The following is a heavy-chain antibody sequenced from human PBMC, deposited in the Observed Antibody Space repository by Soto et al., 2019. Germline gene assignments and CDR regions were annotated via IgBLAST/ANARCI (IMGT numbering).Heavy chain of an antibody. CDR1: GLPFITFP. CDR2: ISHDGSNK. CDR3: ARDPGPTDYGDYYYYGMDV. V-gene: IGHV3-30-3*01. J-gene: IGHJ6*02. Sequence: QVQLVDLGGGGSHPGGPLRLPCPPSGLPFITFPLHGSPRAPGRGLEGGPVISHDGSNKYYADSVKGRFTISRDNSKNTLYLQMNSLRAEDTAVYYCARDPGPTDYGDYYYYGMDVWGQGTTVTVSS. D-gene: IGHD4-17*01.